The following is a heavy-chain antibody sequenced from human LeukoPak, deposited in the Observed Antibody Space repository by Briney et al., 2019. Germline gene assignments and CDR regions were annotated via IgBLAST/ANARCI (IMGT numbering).Heavy chain of an antibody. V-gene: IGHV4-39*07. CDR2: IYYSGST. CDR3: AREGPVGRPLVYYYYYYMDV. CDR1: GGSISSSSYY. D-gene: IGHD2-2*01. Sequence: SETLSLTCTVSGGSISSSSYYWGWIRQPPGKGLEWIGSIYYSGSTYYNPSLKSRVTISVDTSKNQFSLKLSSVTAADTAVYYCAREGPVGRPLVYYYYYYMDVWGKGTTVTVSS. J-gene: IGHJ6*03.